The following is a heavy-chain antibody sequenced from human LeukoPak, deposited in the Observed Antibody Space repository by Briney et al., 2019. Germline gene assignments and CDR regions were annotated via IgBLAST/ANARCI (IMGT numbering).Heavy chain of an antibody. CDR2: IYHSGST. D-gene: IGHD5-24*01. V-gene: IGHV4-30-2*01. Sequence: PSQTLSLTCAVSGGSISSGGYSWSWIRQPPGKGLEWIGYIYHSGSTYYNPSLKSRVTILVDRSKNQFSLKLSSVTAADTAVYYCARDPHDGSYGMDVWGQGTTVTVSS. CDR1: GGSISSGGYS. J-gene: IGHJ6*02. CDR3: ARDPHDGSYGMDV.